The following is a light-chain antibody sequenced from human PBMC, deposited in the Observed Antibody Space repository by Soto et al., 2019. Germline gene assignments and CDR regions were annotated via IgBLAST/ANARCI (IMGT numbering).Light chain of an antibody. CDR1: QSVLYSSNNKNY. CDR2: WAS. J-gene: IGKJ4*01. CDR3: QQYYSTPLT. V-gene: IGKV4-1*01. Sequence: DIVMTKSQDSLAVSLGERATINCKSSQSVLYSSNNKNYLACYQQKPGQPPKLLIYWASTRESGVPDRFSGSGSGTDCTLTLCSRQAEYVAVYYFQQYYSTPLTFGGGTQVEIK.